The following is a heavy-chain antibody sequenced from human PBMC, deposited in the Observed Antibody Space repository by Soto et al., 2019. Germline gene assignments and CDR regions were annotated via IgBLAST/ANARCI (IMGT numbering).Heavy chain of an antibody. Sequence: SETLSLTCTVSGGSISSGDYYWSWIRQPPGKGLEWIGYIYYSGRTYYNPSLKSRVIISLDTSKNQFSLKLSSVTAADTAVYFCARSGDVVAAPIHYWGQGPLVTVS. D-gene: IGHD2-15*01. CDR1: GGSISSGDYY. CDR2: IYYSGRT. V-gene: IGHV4-30-4*01. J-gene: IGHJ4*02. CDR3: ARSGDVVAAPIHY.